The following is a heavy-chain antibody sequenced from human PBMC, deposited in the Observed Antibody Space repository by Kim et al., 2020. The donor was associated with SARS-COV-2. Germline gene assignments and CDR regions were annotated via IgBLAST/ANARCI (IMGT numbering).Heavy chain of an antibody. V-gene: IGHV4-39*01. CDR2: IYYSGST. CDR3: ARHSLGGVRVARPLYFDY. J-gene: IGHJ4*02. Sequence: SETLSLTCTVSGGSISSSSYYWGWIRQPPGKGLEWIGSIYYSGSTYYNPSLKSRVTISVDTSKNQFSLKLSSVTAADTDVYYCARHSLGGVRVARPLYFDYWGQGTLVTVSS. D-gene: IGHD6-6*01. CDR1: GGSISSSSYY.